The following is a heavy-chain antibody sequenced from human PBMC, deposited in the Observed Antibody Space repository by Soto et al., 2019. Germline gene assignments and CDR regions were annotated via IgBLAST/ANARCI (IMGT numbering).Heavy chain of an antibody. J-gene: IGHJ3*02. V-gene: IGHV3-21*01. D-gene: IGHD3-22*01. CDR1: GFTFSSYS. CDR2: ISSSSSYI. CDR3: SRDQLYYNDISGRPLNAFDI. Sequence: GGSLRLSCAASGFTFSSYSMNWVRQAPGKGLEWVSSISSSSSYIYYADSVKGRFTISRDNAKNSLYLQMNSLRAEDTAVYCCSRDQLYYNDISGRPLNAFDIWGQGTMVTVSS.